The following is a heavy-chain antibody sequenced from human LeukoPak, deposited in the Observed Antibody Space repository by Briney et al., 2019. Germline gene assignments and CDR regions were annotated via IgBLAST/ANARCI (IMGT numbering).Heavy chain of an antibody. J-gene: IGHJ4*02. Sequence: GGSLRLSCAASGFTFSSYGMHWVRQAPGKGLEWVAFIRYDGSNKYYADSVKGRFTISRDNSKNTLFLQMGSLRAEDMAVYYCARGGGRNTTMVWAFDYWGQGTLVTVSS. D-gene: IGHD5-18*01. CDR2: IRYDGSNK. V-gene: IGHV3-30*02. CDR1: GFTFSSYG. CDR3: ARGGGRNTTMVWAFDY.